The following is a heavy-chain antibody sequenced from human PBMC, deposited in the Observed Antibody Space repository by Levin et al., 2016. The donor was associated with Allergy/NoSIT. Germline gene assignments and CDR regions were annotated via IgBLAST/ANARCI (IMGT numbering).Heavy chain of an antibody. D-gene: IGHD1-26*01. V-gene: IGHV4-39*01. Sequence: SETLSLTCSVSGGSISYSSYYWGWIRQPPGKGLEWIGNIFYNGGTYYHPSLESRVTISVDTAKNQFSLKLNSVSAADTAMYYCTARSIVGAPDHWGLGTLVAVSS. CDR2: IFYNGGT. CDR1: GGSISYSSYY. CDR3: TARSIVGAPDH. J-gene: IGHJ4*02.